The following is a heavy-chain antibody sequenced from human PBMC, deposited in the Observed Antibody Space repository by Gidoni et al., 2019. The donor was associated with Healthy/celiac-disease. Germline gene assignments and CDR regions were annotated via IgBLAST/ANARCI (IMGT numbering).Heavy chain of an antibody. CDR3: ARPAATHLFGMDV. V-gene: IGHV5-51*01. J-gene: IGHJ6*02. Sequence: EVQLVQSGAEVKKPGESLKISCKGSGYSFTSYWIGWVRQMPGKGLEWMGFIYPGDSDTRYRPSFQGQVTISADKSIRTAYLQWSSLKASDTAMYYCARPAATHLFGMDVWGQGTTVTVSS. CDR1: GYSFTSYW. CDR2: IYPGDSDT.